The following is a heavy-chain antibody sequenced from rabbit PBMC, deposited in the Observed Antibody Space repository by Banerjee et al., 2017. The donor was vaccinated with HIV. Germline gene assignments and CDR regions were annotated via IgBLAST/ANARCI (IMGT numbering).Heavy chain of an antibody. CDR3: ARAGYASYGYATALDL. CDR2: IYAGSSGST. Sequence: QQQLEESGGGLVKPGGTLTLTCKASGIDFSSYYRMCWVRQAPGRGLELIACIYAGSSGSTYYASWAKGRFTISKTSSTTVTLQMTSLTAADTATYFCARAGYASYGYATALDLWGQGTLVTVS. V-gene: IGHV1S45*01. CDR1: GIDFSSYYR. D-gene: IGHD6-1*01. J-gene: IGHJ6*01.